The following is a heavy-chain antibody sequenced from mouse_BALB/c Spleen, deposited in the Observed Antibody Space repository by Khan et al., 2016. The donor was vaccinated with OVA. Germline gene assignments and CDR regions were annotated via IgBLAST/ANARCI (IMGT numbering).Heavy chain of an antibody. Sequence: VQLQQSGAERAKPGASVKMSCKASGYTFTTYWMHWVKQRHGQGLEWIGYINPTSGYNDYSEKFKDRATLYADKSFRTAYMQLSSLTSEDSEVYYCTRDRIDYWGQGTTLTVSS. J-gene: IGHJ2*01. CDR1: GYTFTTYW. V-gene: IGHV1-7*01. CDR3: TRDRIDY. CDR2: INPTSGYN.